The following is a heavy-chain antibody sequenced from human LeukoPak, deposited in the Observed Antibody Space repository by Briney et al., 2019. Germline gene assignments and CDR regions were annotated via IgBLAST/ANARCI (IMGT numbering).Heavy chain of an antibody. Sequence: GGSLRLSRAASGFTFSSYWMHWVRHAPGKGLVWVSRINSDGSSTSSADSVKGRFTISRDNAKNTLYLQMNSLRAEDTAVYYCARGYDSSGYYTLSGAFDIWGQGTMVTVSS. J-gene: IGHJ3*02. D-gene: IGHD3-22*01. CDR1: GFTFSSYW. CDR2: INSDGSST. CDR3: ARGYDSSGYYTLSGAFDI. V-gene: IGHV3-74*01.